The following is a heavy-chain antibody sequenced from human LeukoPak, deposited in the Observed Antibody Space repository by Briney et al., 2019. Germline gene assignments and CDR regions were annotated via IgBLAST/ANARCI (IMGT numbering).Heavy chain of an antibody. D-gene: IGHD1-26*01. Sequence: PSQTLSLTCTVSGGSISSGDYYWSWIRQPPGKGLEWIGYIYYSGSTYYNPSLKSRVTISVDTSKNQFSLKLSSVTAADTAVYYCAREGYVVGAGRGTKDYWGQGTLVTVSS. J-gene: IGHJ4*02. V-gene: IGHV4-30-4*08. CDR1: GGSISSGDYY. CDR3: AREGYVVGAGRGTKDY. CDR2: IYYSGST.